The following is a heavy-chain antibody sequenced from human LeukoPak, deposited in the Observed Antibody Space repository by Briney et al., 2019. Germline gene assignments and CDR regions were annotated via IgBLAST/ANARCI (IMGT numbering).Heavy chain of an antibody. V-gene: IGHV1-46*01. CDR1: GYTFTRYH. CDR2: INPSGGST. D-gene: IGHD6-13*01. J-gene: IGHJ4*02. Sequence: ASVKVSCKTSGYTFTRYHIHWVRQAPGQGLEWMTMINPSGGSTSYVQKFQGRVTMTSDMSTSTVYMELSSLRSEDTAVYYCARALAPAAGRRAGMMGDWGQGTLVTVSS. CDR3: ARALAPAAGRRAGMMGD.